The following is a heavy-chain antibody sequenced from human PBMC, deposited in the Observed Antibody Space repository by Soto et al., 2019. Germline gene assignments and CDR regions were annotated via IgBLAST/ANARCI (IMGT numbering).Heavy chain of an antibody. J-gene: IGHJ4*02. Sequence: QVQLVQSGAEVKKPGASVKVSCKAYGYTFSNYFMHWVRQAPGQGLVWMGMSNPSGDSTNYAQKLQGRVTMTRDTSTSTVYMELSSLTSEDTDVYYCARQLSGYFGHWGQGTLVTVSS. CDR1: GYTFSNYF. CDR2: SNPSGDST. V-gene: IGHV1-46*01. D-gene: IGHD1-1*01. CDR3: ARQLSGYFGH.